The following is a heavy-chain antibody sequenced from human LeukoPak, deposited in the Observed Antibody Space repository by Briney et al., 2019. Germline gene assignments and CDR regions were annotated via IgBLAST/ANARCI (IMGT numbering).Heavy chain of an antibody. CDR3: ATLSIDSSGYYGGFDY. V-gene: IGHV1-24*01. D-gene: IGHD3-22*01. Sequence: ASVKVSCKVSGYTLTELSMHWVRQAPGKGLEWMGGFDPEDGETIYAQKFQGRVTMTEDTPTDTAYMELSSLRSEDTAVYYCATLSIDSSGYYGGFDYWGQGTLVTVSS. CDR1: GYTLTELS. CDR2: FDPEDGET. J-gene: IGHJ4*02.